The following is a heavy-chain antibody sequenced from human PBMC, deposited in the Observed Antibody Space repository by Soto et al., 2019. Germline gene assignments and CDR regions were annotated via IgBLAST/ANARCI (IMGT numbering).Heavy chain of an antibody. V-gene: IGHV4-61*01. Sequence: SETLSLTCTVSGASVTSGRYYWTWIRQPPGKGLEWLGYISFSGSSIYSPSVKSRLTLSVDTSKNEISLSLNSVTAADTAVYYCSSARDSCDSSSFFYEVAYFDLWGLGTLVTVS. CDR3: SSARDSCDSSSFFYEVAYFDL. CDR2: ISFSGSS. D-gene: IGHD3-22*01. CDR1: GASVTSGRYY. J-gene: IGHJ4*02.